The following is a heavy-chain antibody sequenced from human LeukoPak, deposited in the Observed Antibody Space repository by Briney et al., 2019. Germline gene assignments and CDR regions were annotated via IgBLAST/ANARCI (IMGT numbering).Heavy chain of an antibody. J-gene: IGHJ6*02. Sequence: SETLSLTCAVYGGSFRDQYWSWIRQPPGKGLEWIGEISDSGKTNYNPFLKSRVTISVDTSKNQFSLKVSSVTAADTAVYYCARGPHGNYYYYYGMDVWGQGTTVTVSS. CDR2: ISDSGKT. V-gene: IGHV4-34*01. D-gene: IGHD1-26*01. CDR1: GGSFRDQY. CDR3: ARGPHGNYYYYYGMDV.